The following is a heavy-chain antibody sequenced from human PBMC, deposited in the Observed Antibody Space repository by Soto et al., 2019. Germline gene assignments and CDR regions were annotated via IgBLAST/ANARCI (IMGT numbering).Heavy chain of an antibody. CDR1: GGTFSSYA. CDR2: IIPIFGTA. V-gene: IGHV1-69*13. CDR3: ARDLGGGDAFDI. Sequence: ASVKVSYKASGGTFSSYAISWVRQAPGQGLEWMGGIIPIFGTANYAQKFQGRVTITADESTSTAYMELSRLRSDDTAVYYCARDLGGGDAFDIWGQGTMVTVSS. J-gene: IGHJ3*02. D-gene: IGHD3-16*01.